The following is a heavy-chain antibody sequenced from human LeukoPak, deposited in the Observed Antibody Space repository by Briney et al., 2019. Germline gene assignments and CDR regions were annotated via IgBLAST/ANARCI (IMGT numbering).Heavy chain of an antibody. V-gene: IGHV3-30*02. D-gene: IGHD3-22*01. CDR3: AKNVLGYYYDTSGYFQH. J-gene: IGHJ1*01. Sequence: PGGSLRLSCAASGFTFSSYGMHWVRQAPGKGLEWVAIIGYDGSNRYYADSVKGRFTISRDNSKNTLYLQMNSLRAEDTAVYYCAKNVLGYYYDTSGYFQHWGQGALVIVSS. CDR1: GFTFSSYG. CDR2: IGYDGSNR.